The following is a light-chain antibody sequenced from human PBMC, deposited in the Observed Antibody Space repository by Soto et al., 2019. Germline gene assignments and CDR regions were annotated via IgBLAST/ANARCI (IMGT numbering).Light chain of an antibody. J-gene: IGKJ5*01. CDR3: QQFNNYPQIT. CDR1: QSITTW. V-gene: IGKV1-5*01. CDR2: DAS. Sequence: IHMTHSPSTLSASLGYRFVITCRSSQSITTWLAWYQQKPAKAPKLLIYDASSLESGVPSRFSGSGSGTDFTLTISSLQPKDFATYYCQQFNNYPQITFGQGTRLEIK.